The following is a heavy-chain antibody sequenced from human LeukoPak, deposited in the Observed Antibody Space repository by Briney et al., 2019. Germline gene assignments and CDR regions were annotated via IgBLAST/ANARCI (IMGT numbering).Heavy chain of an antibody. CDR3: ASDGFDI. CDR1: GYGFTTYA. Sequence: ASVKVSCKASGYGFTTYAMYWVRQAPGQRLEWMGWINDGNGNTKYSQKFQGRVTMTRDPSASTAYMELSSLRFEDTAVYYCASDGFDIWGQGTMVTVSS. J-gene: IGHJ3*02. V-gene: IGHV1-3*01. CDR2: INDGNGNT.